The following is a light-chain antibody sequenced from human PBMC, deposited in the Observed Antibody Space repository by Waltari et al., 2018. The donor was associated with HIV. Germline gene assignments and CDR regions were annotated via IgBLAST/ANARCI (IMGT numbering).Light chain of an antibody. V-gene: IGLV2-23*02. CDR2: EVN. CDR3: CSYAGGTTFARV. J-gene: IGLJ3*02. Sequence: QSALTQPASVSGSPGQSITISCTGTSSDVGGYKLVSWYQQRPGKAPKLMIYEVNKRPSGVSNRFPGSKSDNTASLTISDLQAEDGADYYCCSYAGGTTFARVFGGGTKLTVL. CDR1: SSDVGGYKL.